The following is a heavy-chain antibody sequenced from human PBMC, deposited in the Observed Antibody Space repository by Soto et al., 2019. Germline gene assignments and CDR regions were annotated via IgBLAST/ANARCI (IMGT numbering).Heavy chain of an antibody. J-gene: IGHJ4*02. CDR2: ISSSGSNM. V-gene: IGHV3-11*01. CDR3: ARDPSSGSTAWGYYFDY. Sequence: QVQLVESGGGLVQPGESLRISCAASGFTFSDYYMSWIRQAPGKGLEWISYISSSGSNMYYADSVKGRFTISRDNARNSLYLQMDSLRDDDTAVYHCARDPSSGSTAWGYYFDYWGQGILVTVSS. CDR1: GFTFSDYY. D-gene: IGHD3-10*01.